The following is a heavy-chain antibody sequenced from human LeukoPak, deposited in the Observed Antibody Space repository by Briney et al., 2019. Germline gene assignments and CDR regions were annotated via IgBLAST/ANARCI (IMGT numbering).Heavy chain of an antibody. J-gene: IGHJ3*02. V-gene: IGHV1-2*02. CDR1: GYTFTGYY. D-gene: IGHD6-19*01. CDR3: ARDFEAVADEAGYDAFDI. Sequence: ASVKVSCKASGYTFTGYYMHWVRQAPGQGLEWMGWINPNSGGTNYAQKLQGRVTMTTDTSTSTAYMELRSLRSDDTAVYYCARDFEAVADEAGYDAFDIWGQGTMVTVSS. CDR2: INPNSGGT.